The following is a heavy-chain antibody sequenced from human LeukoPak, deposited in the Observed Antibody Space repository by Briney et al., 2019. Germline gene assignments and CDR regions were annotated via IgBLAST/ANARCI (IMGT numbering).Heavy chain of an antibody. CDR2: IKEDGSEK. V-gene: IGHV3-7*01. CDR3: ASGRQLGY. D-gene: IGHD6-13*01. CDR1: GFTFSNYW. J-gene: IGHJ4*02. Sequence: GGSLRPSCAASGFTFSNYWMSWVRQAPGKGQEWVANIKEDGSEKYYVDSVKGRFTISRDNARNSLYLQMNSLRAEDTAVYYCASGRQLGYWGQGTLVTVSS.